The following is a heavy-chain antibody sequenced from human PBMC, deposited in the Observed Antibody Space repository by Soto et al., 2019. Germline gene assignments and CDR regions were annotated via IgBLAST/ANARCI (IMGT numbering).Heavy chain of an antibody. D-gene: IGHD3-9*01. CDR1: GGSFSGYY. V-gene: IGHV4-34*01. CDR2: INHSGST. Sequence: PSETLSLTCAVYGGSFSGYYWSWIRQPPGKGLEWIGEINHSGSTNYNPSLKSRVTISVDTSKNQFSLKLGSVTAADTAVYYCARGGIRYFDWLSSSPFDYWGQGTLVTVSS. CDR3: ARGGIRYFDWLSSSPFDY. J-gene: IGHJ4*02.